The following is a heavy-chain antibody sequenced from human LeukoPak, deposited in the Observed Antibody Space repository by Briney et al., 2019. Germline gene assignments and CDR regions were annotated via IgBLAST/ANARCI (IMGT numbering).Heavy chain of an antibody. CDR3: AKIGAAARRTPNPRWFDP. CDR2: MNPNSGNT. Sequence: ASVKVSCKASGYTFTSYDVNWVRQATGQGLEWMGWMNPNSGNTGYAQKFQGRVSMTWNTSISTAYMELSSLKSEDTAVYYCAKIGAAARRTPNPRWFDPWGQGTLVTVSS. CDR1: GYTFTSYD. D-gene: IGHD6-6*01. J-gene: IGHJ5*02. V-gene: IGHV1-8*01.